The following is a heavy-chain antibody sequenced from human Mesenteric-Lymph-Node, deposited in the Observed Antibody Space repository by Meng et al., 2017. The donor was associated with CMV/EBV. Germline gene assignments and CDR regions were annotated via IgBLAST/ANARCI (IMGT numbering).Heavy chain of an antibody. D-gene: IGHD3-3*01. CDR1: GFKLSDYR. CDR2: IHPGDSDP. J-gene: IGHJ4*02. V-gene: IGHV5-51*01. CDR3: VRYYHFWTGHSYGFDY. Sequence: GESLKISCQGSGFKLSDYRIGWVRQTPGRGLEWMGLIHPGDSDPTYNSPFRGQITISADTAINTAYLQWSSLQASDTAIYYCVRYYHFWTGHSYGFDYWGQGTLVTVSS.